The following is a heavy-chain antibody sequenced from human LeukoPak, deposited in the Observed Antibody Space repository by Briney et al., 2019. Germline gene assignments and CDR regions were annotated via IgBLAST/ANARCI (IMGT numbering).Heavy chain of an antibody. CDR1: GGSISSGSYY. D-gene: IGHD3-3*01. V-gene: IGHV4-61*02. Sequence: PSETLSLTCTVSGGSISSGSYYWSWIRQPAGKGLEWIGRIYTSGSTNYNPSLKSRVTISVDTSKNQFSLKLSSVAAADTAVYYCARSAITIFGVVTFDYWGQGTLVTVSS. J-gene: IGHJ4*02. CDR2: IYTSGST. CDR3: ARSAITIFGVVTFDY.